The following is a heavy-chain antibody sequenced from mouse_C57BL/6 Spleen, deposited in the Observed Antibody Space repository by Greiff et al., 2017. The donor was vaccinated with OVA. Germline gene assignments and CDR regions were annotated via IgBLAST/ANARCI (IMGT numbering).Heavy chain of an antibody. Sequence: EVKLVESGPGLVKPSQSLSLTCSVTGYSITSGYYWNWIRQFPGNKLEWMGYISYDGSNNYNPSLKNRISITRDTSKNQFFLKLNSVTTEDTATYYCARDAGSLDYWGQGTTLTVSS. V-gene: IGHV3-6*01. CDR1: GYSITSGYY. D-gene: IGHD1-1*01. CDR3: ARDAGSLDY. CDR2: ISYDGSN. J-gene: IGHJ2*01.